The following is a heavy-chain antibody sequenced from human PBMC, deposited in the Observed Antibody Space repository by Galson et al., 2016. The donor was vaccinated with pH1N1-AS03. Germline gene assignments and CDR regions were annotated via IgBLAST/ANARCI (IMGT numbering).Heavy chain of an antibody. CDR3: ARDVAGFLGPGTYYTQPTGFDV. CDR2: IHHSGMP. V-gene: IGHV4-59*11. CDR1: GGSITTHY. D-gene: IGHD3-10*01. J-gene: IGHJ3*01. Sequence: ETLSLTCTISGGSITTHYWSWIRQSPERGLQWIACIHHSGMPDCRPYPDNRVTTAVDVPKNHFSLRLSSVTAADTAVYYCARDVAGFLGPGTYYTQPTGFDVWGRGTVVTVSS.